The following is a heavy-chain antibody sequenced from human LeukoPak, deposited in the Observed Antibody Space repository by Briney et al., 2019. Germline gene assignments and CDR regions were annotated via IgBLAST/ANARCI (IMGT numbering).Heavy chain of an antibody. Sequence: GGSLRLSCAASGFTVSSNYMSWVRQAPGKGLEWVSVIYSGGSTYYADSVKGRFTISRDNSKNTLYLQMNSLRAEDTAVYYCARDISKEVGATVHYYYYGMDVWGQGTTVTVSS. V-gene: IGHV3-66*01. CDR2: IYSGGST. J-gene: IGHJ6*02. CDR3: ARDISKEVGATVHYYYYGMDV. D-gene: IGHD1-26*01. CDR1: GFTVSSNY.